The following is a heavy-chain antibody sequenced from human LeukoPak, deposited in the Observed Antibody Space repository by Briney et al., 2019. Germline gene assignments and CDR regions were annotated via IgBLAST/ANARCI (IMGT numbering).Heavy chain of an antibody. V-gene: IGHV4-4*07. CDR1: GGSISIYY. Sequence: SETLSLTCTVSGGSISIYYWSWIRQPAGKGLEWIGRIYTSGSTNYNPSLKSRVTMSVDTSKNQFSLKLSSVTAADTAVYYCARDPWYSSGRPFDYWGQGTLVTVSS. D-gene: IGHD6-19*01. CDR3: ARDPWYSSGRPFDY. CDR2: IYTSGST. J-gene: IGHJ4*02.